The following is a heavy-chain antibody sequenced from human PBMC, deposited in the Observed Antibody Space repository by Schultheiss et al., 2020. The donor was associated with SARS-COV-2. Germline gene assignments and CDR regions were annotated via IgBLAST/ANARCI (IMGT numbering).Heavy chain of an antibody. J-gene: IGHJ4*02. Sequence: SQTLSLTCTVSGGSVSNGNYYWSWIRQPPGKGLEWIGEIYHSGSTNYNPSLKSRVTISVDTSKNQFSLKLSSVTAADTAVYYCARAHGSGYLDGLDYWGQGTLVTVSS. CDR2: IYHSGST. V-gene: IGHV4-61*01. D-gene: IGHD3-22*01. CDR1: GGSVSNGNYY. CDR3: ARAHGSGYLDGLDY.